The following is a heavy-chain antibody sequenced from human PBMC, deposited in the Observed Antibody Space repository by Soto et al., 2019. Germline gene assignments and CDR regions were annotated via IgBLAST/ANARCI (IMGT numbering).Heavy chain of an antibody. CDR1: GFTFSDYA. V-gene: IGHV3-23*01. Sequence: EVQVLESGGDLVQPGGSLRLSCAASGFTFSDYAMTWVRQAPGKGLDWVSSVSANGDITYYADSVKGRFTISRDNSNNRLLLQMNSLRAEDTALFYCARGDRGGSGSPASYYFSGLDVWGQGTTVTVSS. J-gene: IGHJ6*02. D-gene: IGHD3-10*01. CDR3: ARGDRGGSGSPASYYFSGLDV. CDR2: VSANGDIT.